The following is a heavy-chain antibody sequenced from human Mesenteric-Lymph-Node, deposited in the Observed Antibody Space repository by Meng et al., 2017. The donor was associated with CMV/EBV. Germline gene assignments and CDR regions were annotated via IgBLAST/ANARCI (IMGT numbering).Heavy chain of an antibody. V-gene: IGHV3-74*03. CDR2: INSDGSST. CDR3: ARDLTPDEGNWFDP. D-gene: IGHD3-9*01. Sequence: GESLKISCAASGFTFSSYWMHWVRQVPGKGLVWVSRINSDGSSTTYADSVRGRFTISRDNARNTLYLQMNSLRAEDTAVYHCARDLTPDEGNWFDPWGQGTLVTVSS. CDR1: GFTFSSYW. J-gene: IGHJ5*02.